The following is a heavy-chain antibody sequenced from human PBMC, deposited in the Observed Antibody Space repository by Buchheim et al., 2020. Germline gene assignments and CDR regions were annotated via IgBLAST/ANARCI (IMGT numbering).Heavy chain of an antibody. CDR3: ARDSIVVVPAANNWFDP. CDR1: GFTFSSYW. D-gene: IGHD2-2*01. J-gene: IGHJ5*02. Sequence: EVQLVESGGGLVQPGGSLRLSCAASGFTFSSYWMHWVRQAPGKGLVWFSRINSDGGSTRYADSVKGRFTISRDNAKNTLYLQMNSLRAEDTAVYYCARDSIVVVPAANNWFDPWGQGTL. CDR2: INSDGGST. V-gene: IGHV3-74*01.